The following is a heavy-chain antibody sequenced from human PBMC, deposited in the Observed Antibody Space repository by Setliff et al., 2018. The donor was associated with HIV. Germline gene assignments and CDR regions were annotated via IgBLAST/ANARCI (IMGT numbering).Heavy chain of an antibody. V-gene: IGHV4-34*01. D-gene: IGHD6-19*01. CDR1: GGSLNSYY. J-gene: IGHJ4*02. CDR2: IHPTGHI. Sequence: PSETLSLTCVASGGSLNSYYWNWIRQTPGKGLEWIGEIHPTGHINYNPSYKSRVTVSLDTPKIQFSLKLNSVTAADTGVYYCAAFDSGRDVWGQGTLVTVS. CDR3: AAFDSGRDV.